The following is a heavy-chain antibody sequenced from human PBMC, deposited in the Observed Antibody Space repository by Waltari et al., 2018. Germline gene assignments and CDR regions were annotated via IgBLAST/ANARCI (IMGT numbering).Heavy chain of an antibody. V-gene: IGHV4-39*07. CDR2: IYYSGST. J-gene: IGHJ3*02. CDR3: ASLVVVIATDAFDI. D-gene: IGHD2-21*01. Sequence: GWIRQPPGKGLEWIGSIYYSGSTYYNPSLKSRVTISVDTSKNQFSLKLSSVTAADTAVYCCASLVVVIATDAFDIWGQGTMVTVSS.